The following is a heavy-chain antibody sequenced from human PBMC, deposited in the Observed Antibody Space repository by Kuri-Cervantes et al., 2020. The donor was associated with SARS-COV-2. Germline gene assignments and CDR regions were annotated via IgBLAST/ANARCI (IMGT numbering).Heavy chain of an antibody. CDR2: IYYSGST. D-gene: IGHD1-26*01. Sequence: SETLSLTCTVSGGSISSSSYYWGWIRQPPGKGLEWIGSIYYSGSTYYNPSLKSRVTISVDTSKNQFSLKLSSVTAADTAVYYCARREWEPYYFDYWGQGTLVTVSS. CDR3: ARREWEPYYFDY. J-gene: IGHJ4*02. CDR1: GGSISSSSYY. V-gene: IGHV4-39*01.